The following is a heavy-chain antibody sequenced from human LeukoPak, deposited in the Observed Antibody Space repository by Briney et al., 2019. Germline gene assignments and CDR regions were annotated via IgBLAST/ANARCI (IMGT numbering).Heavy chain of an antibody. Sequence: GGSLGLSCAASGFTFDDYGMSWVRQAPGKGLEWVSGINWNGGSTGYADSVEGRFTISRDNAKNSLYLQMNSLRAEDTALYYCARASIGTTFDYWGQGTLVTVSS. CDR1: GFTFDDYG. D-gene: IGHD1-7*01. CDR2: INWNGGST. V-gene: IGHV3-20*04. J-gene: IGHJ4*02. CDR3: ARASIGTTFDY.